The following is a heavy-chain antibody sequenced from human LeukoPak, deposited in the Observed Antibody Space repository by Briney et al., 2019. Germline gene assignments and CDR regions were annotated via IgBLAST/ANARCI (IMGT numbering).Heavy chain of an antibody. J-gene: IGHJ6*02. CDR2: ISSSSSYI. Sequence: GGSLRLSCAASGFTFSSYSMNWVRQAPGKGLEWVSSISSSSSYIYYADSVKGRFTISRDNSKNTLYLQMNSLRAEDTAVYYCAKYLSAKGPPYALEVWGQGTTVTVSS. CDR1: GFTFSSYS. CDR3: AKYLSAKGPPYALEV. V-gene: IGHV3-21*04. D-gene: IGHD2/OR15-2a*01.